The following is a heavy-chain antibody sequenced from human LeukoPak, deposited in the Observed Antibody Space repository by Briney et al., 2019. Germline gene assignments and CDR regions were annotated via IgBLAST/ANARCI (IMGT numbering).Heavy chain of an antibody. CDR1: GDSITNSY. Sequence: PSETLSLTCTVSGDSITNSYWSWIRQSPGKGLEWIGYMYNSGSTIYNPSLKSRVTISTDTSKNQFSLRLNSVTAADTAVYYCARAEKAVIRILDSWGQGTLIAVSS. CDR2: MYNSGST. V-gene: IGHV4-59*01. J-gene: IGHJ4*02. CDR3: ARAEKAVIRILDS. D-gene: IGHD6-19*01.